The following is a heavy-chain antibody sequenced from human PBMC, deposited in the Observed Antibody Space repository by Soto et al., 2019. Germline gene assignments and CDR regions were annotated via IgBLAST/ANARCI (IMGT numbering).Heavy chain of an antibody. CDR2: IWYDGSNK. Sequence: QVQLVESGGGVVQPGRSLRLSCAASGFTFSSYGMQWVRQAPGKGLEWVAVIWYDGSNKYYADSVKGRFTISRDNSKNTLYLQMNSLRAEDTAVYYCARGPGGLFGYDSHYYYGMDVWGQGTTVTVSS. CDR1: GFTFSSYG. CDR3: ARGPGGLFGYDSHYYYGMDV. D-gene: IGHD5-12*01. J-gene: IGHJ6*02. V-gene: IGHV3-33*01.